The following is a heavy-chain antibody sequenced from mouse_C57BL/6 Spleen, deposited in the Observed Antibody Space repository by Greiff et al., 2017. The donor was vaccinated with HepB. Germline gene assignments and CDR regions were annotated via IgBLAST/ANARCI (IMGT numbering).Heavy chain of an antibody. CDR3: ARGDYGSLHYFDY. Sequence: QQSCKASGYTFTSYWMHWVKQRPGQGLEWIGEIDPSDSYTNYNQKFKGKSTLTVDKSSSTAYMQLSSLTSEDSAVYYCARGDYGSLHYFDYWGQGTTLTVSS. CDR1: GYTFTSYW. V-gene: IGHV1-69*01. J-gene: IGHJ2*01. D-gene: IGHD1-1*01. CDR2: IDPSDSYT.